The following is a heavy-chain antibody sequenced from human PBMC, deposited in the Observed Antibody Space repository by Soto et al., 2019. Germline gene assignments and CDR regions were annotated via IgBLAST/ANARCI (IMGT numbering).Heavy chain of an antibody. J-gene: IGHJ5*02. CDR3: ARGEIVATIAGDRWFDP. CDR2: IYYSGST. CDR1: GGSISSSSYY. V-gene: IGHV4-39*01. Sequence: PSETLSLTCTVSGGSISSSSYYWGWIRQPPGKGLEWIGSIYYSGSTYYNPSLKSRVTISVDTSKNQFSLKLSSVTAADTAVYYCARGEIVATIAGDRWFDPWGQGTLVTVSS. D-gene: IGHD5-12*01.